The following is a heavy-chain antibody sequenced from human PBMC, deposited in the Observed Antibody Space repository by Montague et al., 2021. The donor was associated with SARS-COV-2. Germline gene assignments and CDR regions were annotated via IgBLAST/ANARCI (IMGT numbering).Heavy chain of an antibody. CDR1: SEAFNGYY. V-gene: IGHV4-34*01. CDR3: ARGVYSRVIFVASHRYYFDY. D-gene: IGHD3-9*01. CDR2: VSHPGSA. Sequence: SETLSLTCAVYSEAFNGYYWTWIRQSPGKGMEWIGDVSHPGSAKYNPYLKSRVTISVDTYRKEVCLRLTSVTAADTATSYCARGVYSRVIFVASHRYYFDYWGQGNMVAVSA. J-gene: IGHJ4*02.